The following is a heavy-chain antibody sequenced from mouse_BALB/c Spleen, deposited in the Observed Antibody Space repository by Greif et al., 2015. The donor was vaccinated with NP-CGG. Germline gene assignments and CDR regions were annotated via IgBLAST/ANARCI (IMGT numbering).Heavy chain of an antibody. D-gene: IGHD2-4*01. V-gene: IGHV1-80*01. J-gene: IGHJ3*01. CDR3: ARDNDYDRPFAY. CDR2: IYPGDGDT. Sequence: QVQLQQSGAELVRPGSSVKISCKASGYAFSSYWMNWVKQRPGQGLEWIGQIYPGDGDTNYNGKFKGKATLTADKSSSTAYMQLSSLTSEYSAVYFCARDNDYDRPFAYWGQGTLVTVSA. CDR1: GYAFSSYW.